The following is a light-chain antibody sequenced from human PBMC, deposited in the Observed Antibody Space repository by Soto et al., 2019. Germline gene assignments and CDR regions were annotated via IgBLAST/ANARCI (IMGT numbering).Light chain of an antibody. V-gene: IGKV3-15*01. CDR1: QSVGSN. CDR2: GAS. CDR3: QQYNNWPDFT. Sequence: EILMTQSPATLSVSPGERATLSCRASQSVGSNLAWYQQKPGQAPGPLIYGASTRATGIPARFSGSGAGTEFTLTISSLQSEDFAVYYCQQYNNWPDFTFGPGTKVDVK. J-gene: IGKJ3*01.